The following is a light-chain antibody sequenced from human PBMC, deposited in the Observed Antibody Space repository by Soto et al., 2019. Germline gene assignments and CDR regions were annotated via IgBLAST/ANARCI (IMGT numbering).Light chain of an antibody. J-gene: IGKJ1*01. CDR2: GAS. CDR3: QQYGSSLWT. CDR1: QSVSSN. Sequence: DIVMTQSPATLSVSPGERATLSCRASQSVSSNLAWYQQKPGQAPRLLIYGASSRATGIPDRFSGSGSGTDFTLTISRLEPEDFAVYYCQQYGSSLWTFGQGTKVDIK. V-gene: IGKV3-20*01.